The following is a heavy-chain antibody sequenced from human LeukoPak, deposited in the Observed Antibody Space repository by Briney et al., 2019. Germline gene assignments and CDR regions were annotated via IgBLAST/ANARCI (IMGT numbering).Heavy chain of an antibody. CDR1: GFTFSNYG. CDR3: ARLGSSWALDY. CDR2: IWYDGNNK. D-gene: IGHD6-13*01. J-gene: IGHJ4*02. V-gene: IGHV3-33*01. Sequence: GGSLRLSCAPSGFTFSNYGILWVRQAPGKGLEWVAVIWYDGNNKYYADSVKGRFTISRENSKKTLNLQMNTLRAEDTAVYYCARLGSSWALDYWGQGTLVTVSS.